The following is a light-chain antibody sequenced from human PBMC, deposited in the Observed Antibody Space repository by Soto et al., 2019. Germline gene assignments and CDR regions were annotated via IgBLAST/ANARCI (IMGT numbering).Light chain of an antibody. V-gene: IGKV3-20*01. CDR2: GAS. CDR3: QQYGSSLLT. J-gene: IGKJ4*01. Sequence: IGLTQSPGTLSLSPGERATLSCRASHSVSSSYLAWYQQKPGQAPRLLIYGASSRATGIPDRFSGSGSGTDFTLTISRLEPEDFAVYYCQQYGSSLLTFGGGTKVDIK. CDR1: HSVSSSY.